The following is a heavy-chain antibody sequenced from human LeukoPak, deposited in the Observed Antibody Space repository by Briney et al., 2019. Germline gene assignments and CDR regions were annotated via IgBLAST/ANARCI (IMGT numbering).Heavy chain of an antibody. Sequence: GGSLRLSCAGSGFTFSSYGMHWVRQAPGKELEWVVFIRYDGSNKYYADSVKGRFTISRGNSKNTLYLQMNSLRAEDTAVYYCAPNAQKNIRRASWFDPWGQRTLVTVSS. CDR2: IRYDGSNK. J-gene: IGHJ5*02. CDR1: GFTFSSYG. D-gene: IGHD2/OR15-2a*01. CDR3: APNAQKNIRRASWFDP. V-gene: IGHV3-30*02.